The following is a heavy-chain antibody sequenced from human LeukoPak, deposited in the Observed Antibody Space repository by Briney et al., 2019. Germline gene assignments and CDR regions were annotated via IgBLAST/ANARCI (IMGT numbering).Heavy chain of an antibody. CDR3: ASIDFWSDY. V-gene: IGHV4-34*01. CDR1: GGSFSGYY. CDR2: INHSGST. J-gene: IGHJ4*02. D-gene: IGHD3-3*01. Sequence: SETLSLTRAVYGGSFSGYYWSWIRQPPGKGLEWIGEINHSGSTSYNPSLKSRVTTSVDTSKNQFSLKLSSVTAADTAVYYCASIDFWSDYWGQGTLVTVSS.